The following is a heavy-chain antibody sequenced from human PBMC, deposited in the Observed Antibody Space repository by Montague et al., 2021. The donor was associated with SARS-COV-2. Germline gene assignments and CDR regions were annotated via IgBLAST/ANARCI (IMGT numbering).Heavy chain of an antibody. Sequence: SLRLSCAASGFTIVSYWMSWVRQAPGKGLEWVAHIRQDGSDKYYVDSVRGRFTISRDNAKNSLYLQMNSLRAADTGVYYCTRDRDYGDYLNWFNPWGQGTLGTVSS. J-gene: IGHJ5*02. CDR1: GFTIVSYW. V-gene: IGHV3-7*01. CDR3: TRDRDYGDYLNWFNP. D-gene: IGHD4-17*01. CDR2: IRQDGSDK.